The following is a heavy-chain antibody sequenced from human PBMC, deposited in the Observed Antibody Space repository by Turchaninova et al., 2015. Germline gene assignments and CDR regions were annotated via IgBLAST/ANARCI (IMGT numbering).Heavy chain of an antibody. CDR3: AKDLELTR. CDR2: ISWDGGST. Sequence: GVVVQPGGSLRLSCAASGFTFDDYTMHWVRQAPGKGLEWVSLISWDGGSTYYADSVKGRFTISRDNSKNSRYLQMNSLRTEETALYYCAKDLELTRWGQGTLVTVSS. D-gene: IGHD1-26*01. V-gene: IGHV3-43*01. J-gene: IGHJ4*02. CDR1: GFTFDDYT.